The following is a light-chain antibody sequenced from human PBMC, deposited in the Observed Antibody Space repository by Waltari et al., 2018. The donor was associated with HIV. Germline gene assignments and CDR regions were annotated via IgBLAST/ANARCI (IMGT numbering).Light chain of an antibody. J-gene: IGLJ2*01. CDR3: AAWDDSLNGVV. CDR2: KTK. Sequence: QSVLTQSPSASGTPGQRVIMPCSGSSSNIGGRNYVTWYQRLPGPAPKLLIYKTKQRPSGVPDRFSGARSGTSASLAISGLRSEDEADYYCAAWDDSLNGVVFGGGTKLTVL. CDR1: SSNIGGRNY. V-gene: IGLV1-47*01.